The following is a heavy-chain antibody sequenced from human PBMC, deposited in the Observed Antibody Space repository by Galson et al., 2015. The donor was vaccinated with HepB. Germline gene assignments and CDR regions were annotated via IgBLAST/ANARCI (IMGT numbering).Heavy chain of an antibody. V-gene: IGHV1-69*13. D-gene: IGHD1-26*01. CDR3: ARGERGYANAEYFQH. CDR2: VVPIFGTA. Sequence: SVKVSCKVSGGSFDNYTIVWVRQAPGQGLEWMGGVVPIFGTATYSWKFRGRVTITADASIQIVKMKLSSLTSGDTASYYCARGERGYANAEYFQHWGQGTLVTVAS. CDR1: GGSFDNYT. J-gene: IGHJ1*01.